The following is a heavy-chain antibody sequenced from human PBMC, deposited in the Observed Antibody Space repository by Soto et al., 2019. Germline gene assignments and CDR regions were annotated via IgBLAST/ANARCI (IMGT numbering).Heavy chain of an antibody. CDR1: GYTFTSYD. CDR3: AREKSYGMDV. Sequence: QVQLVQSGAEVKKPGASVKVSCKASGYTFTSYDINWVRQATGQGLEWMGWMNPNSGNTAYAQKFQGRVTMTRNTSRRTAYMELSSLRSEHTAGYYCAREKSYGMDVWCQGTTVTVSS. V-gene: IGHV1-8*01. J-gene: IGHJ6*02. CDR2: MNPNSGNT.